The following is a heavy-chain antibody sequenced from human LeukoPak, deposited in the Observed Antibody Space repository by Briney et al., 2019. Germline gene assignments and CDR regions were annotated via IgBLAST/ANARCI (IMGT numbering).Heavy chain of an antibody. CDR2: LYYSVNT. V-gene: IGHV4-39*01. Sequence: SETLSLTCTVSGGSISSSSYYWGWIRQPPGKGLEWIGSLYYSVNTYYNPSLNSRVTISVDTSKNQFSLKLNSVTAADTAVYYCAATYYYDSSGYHAFDIWGQGTMVTVSP. CDR1: GGSISSSSYY. J-gene: IGHJ3*02. CDR3: AATYYYDSSGYHAFDI. D-gene: IGHD3-22*01.